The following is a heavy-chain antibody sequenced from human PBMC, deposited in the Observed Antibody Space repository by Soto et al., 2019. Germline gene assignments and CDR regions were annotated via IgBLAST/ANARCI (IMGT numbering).Heavy chain of an antibody. J-gene: IGHJ4*02. CDR2: ISASNGNR. D-gene: IGHD2-2*01. V-gene: IGHV1-18*04. CDR1: GYDFSSYG. Sequence: QVQLVQSGAEVKKPGASVKVSCKASGYDFSSYGISWVRQAPGQGLEWMGWISASNGNRDYAQQFQGRVTMTSDTSRTTAYMELRSLRSVDTAVYYCVRDPQRNDYWGQGTLVNVSS. CDR3: VRDPQRNDY.